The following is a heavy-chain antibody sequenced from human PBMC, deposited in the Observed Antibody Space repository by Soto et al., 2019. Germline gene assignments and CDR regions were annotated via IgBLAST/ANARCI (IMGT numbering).Heavy chain of an antibody. CDR3: ARPPRGRVVVTAPDY. V-gene: IGHV1-69*02. CDR2: IIPILDMA. CDR1: GGTFSSYT. D-gene: IGHD2-21*02. Sequence: QVQLVQSGAEVKKPGSSVKVSCKASGGTFSSYTISWVRQAPGQGLEWMGRIIPILDMANYAQKFQGRVTLTADKSMSTVYMELSSLRSEDTAVYYCARPPRGRVVVTAPDYWGLGTLVTASS. J-gene: IGHJ4*02.